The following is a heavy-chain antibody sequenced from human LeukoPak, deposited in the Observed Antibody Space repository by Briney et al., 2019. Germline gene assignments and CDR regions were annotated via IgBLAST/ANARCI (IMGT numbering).Heavy chain of an antibody. V-gene: IGHV3-33*08. CDR3: ANKVVVGAGRPNTLVDY. D-gene: IGHD1-26*01. J-gene: IGHJ4*02. CDR1: GFTFSSYG. Sequence: GGSLRLSCAASGFTFSSYGMHWVRQAPGKGLEWVAVISYDGSNKYYADSVKGRFTISRDNSKNTLYLQMNSLRAEDTAVYYCANKVVVGAGRPNTLVDYWGQGTLVTVSS. CDR2: ISYDGSNK.